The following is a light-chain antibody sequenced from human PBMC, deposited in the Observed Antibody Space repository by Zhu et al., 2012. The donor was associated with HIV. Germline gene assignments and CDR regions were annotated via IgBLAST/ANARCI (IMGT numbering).Light chain of an antibody. CDR3: QQYGSSPQT. CDR1: QSVSSNY. CDR2: GTS. Sequence: EIVLTQSPDTLSLSPGDRATLACRASQSVSSNYVIWYQQKPGQAPRLLIYGTSSRAAGIPDRFSASGSGTDFSLTITRLEPEDLAVYYCQQYGSSPQTFGQGTKVEIK. J-gene: IGKJ1*01. V-gene: IGKV3-20*01.